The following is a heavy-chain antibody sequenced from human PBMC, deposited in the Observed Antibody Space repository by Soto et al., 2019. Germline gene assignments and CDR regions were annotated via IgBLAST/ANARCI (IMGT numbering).Heavy chain of an antibody. Sequence: GESLKISCKGSEYSFTSYWISWVRQMPGKGLEWMGRIDPSDSYTNYSPSFQGHVTISADKSISTAYLQWSSLKASDTAMYYCARHRNSDYYYYGMDVWGQGTTVTVSS. CDR3: ARHRNSDYYYYGMDV. J-gene: IGHJ6*02. CDR1: EYSFTSYW. D-gene: IGHD1-7*01. V-gene: IGHV5-10-1*01. CDR2: IDPSDSYT.